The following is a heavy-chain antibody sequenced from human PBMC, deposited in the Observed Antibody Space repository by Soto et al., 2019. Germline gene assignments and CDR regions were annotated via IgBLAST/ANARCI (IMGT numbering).Heavy chain of an antibody. CDR1: GYTFTSYY. V-gene: IGHV1-46*01. D-gene: IGHD2-15*01. Sequence: QVQLVQSGAEVKKPGASVKVSCKASGYTFTSYYMHWVRQAPGQGLEWMGIITPSGGSTSYAQKFQDRVTMTRDTSTSTVYMELSSLRSEDTAVYYCARDLMSGEGYYYGMDVWGKGTTVTVSS. J-gene: IGHJ6*04. CDR2: ITPSGGST. CDR3: ARDLMSGEGYYYGMDV.